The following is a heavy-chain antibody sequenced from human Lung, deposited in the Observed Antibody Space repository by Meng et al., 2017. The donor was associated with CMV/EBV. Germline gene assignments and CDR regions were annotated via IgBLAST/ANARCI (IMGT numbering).Heavy chain of an antibody. CDR3: ARGSGVNMFRGAIGSFDS. D-gene: IGHD3-10*01. J-gene: IGHJ4*02. CDR1: GFTFSSYD. V-gene: IGHV3-13*01. Sequence: GESXKISCAASGFTFSSYDMHWVRQVTGKGLEWVPGVGTEDDAYYRDSVKGRFTISRENGLNSMYLQMDSLTVGDTAIYYCARGSGVNMFRGAIGSFDSWGLGTLVTVPS. CDR2: VGTEDDA.